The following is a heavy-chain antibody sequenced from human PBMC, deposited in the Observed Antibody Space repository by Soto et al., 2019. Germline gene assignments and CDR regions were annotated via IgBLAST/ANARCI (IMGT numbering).Heavy chain of an antibody. Sequence: GGSLRLSCAASGFTFSSYAMHWVRQAPGKGLEWVAVISYDGSNKYYADSVKGRFTISRDNSKNTLYLQMNSLRAEDTAVYYCARVTIFGVVIDDAFDIWGQGTVVTISS. D-gene: IGHD3-3*01. CDR3: ARVTIFGVVIDDAFDI. CDR2: ISYDGSNK. V-gene: IGHV3-30-3*01. J-gene: IGHJ3*02. CDR1: GFTFSSYA.